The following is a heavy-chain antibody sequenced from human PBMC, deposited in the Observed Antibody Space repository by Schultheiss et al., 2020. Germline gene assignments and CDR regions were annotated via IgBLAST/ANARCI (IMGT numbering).Heavy chain of an antibody. J-gene: IGHJ6*02. CDR3: ARDRNYGDAPYYYYYYGMDV. Sequence: GESLKISCAASGFTFSSYAMSWVRQAPGKGLEWVAIIKQDGSERLYVDSVKGRFTISRDNAKNSLYLQMNSLRAEDTAVYYCARDRNYGDAPYYYYYYGMDVWGQGTTVTVSS. D-gene: IGHD4-17*01. V-gene: IGHV3-7*01. CDR2: IKQDGSER. CDR1: GFTFSSYA.